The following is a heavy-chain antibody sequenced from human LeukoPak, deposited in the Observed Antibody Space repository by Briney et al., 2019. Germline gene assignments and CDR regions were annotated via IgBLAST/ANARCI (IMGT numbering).Heavy chain of an antibody. CDR1: GFTFSHYG. D-gene: IGHD2-21*02. V-gene: IGHV3-30*18. CDR2: ISYDGSNK. Sequence: GSLRLSCAASGFTFSHYGMHWVRQAPGKGLEWVAVISYDGSNKYYADSVKGRFTISRDNSKNTLYLQMNSLRAEDTAVYYCAKDPSDFCGGDCYMGYWGQGTLVTFSS. J-gene: IGHJ4*02. CDR3: AKDPSDFCGGDCYMGY.